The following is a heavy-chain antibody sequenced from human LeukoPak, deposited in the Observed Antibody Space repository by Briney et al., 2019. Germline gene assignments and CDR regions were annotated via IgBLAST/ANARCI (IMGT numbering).Heavy chain of an antibody. CDR1: GFTSSENW. CDR2: INRDRSST. V-gene: IGHV3-74*01. J-gene: IGHJ4*02. Sequence: GGSLRLSCAASGFTSSENWMHWVRQGPGKGLVWVSRINRDRSSTSYADSVKGRFTISRDNAKNTLYLQMNSLRAEDTAVYYCARDLGSRESSGYWGQGTLVTVSS. CDR3: ARDLGSRESSGY. D-gene: IGHD3-22*01.